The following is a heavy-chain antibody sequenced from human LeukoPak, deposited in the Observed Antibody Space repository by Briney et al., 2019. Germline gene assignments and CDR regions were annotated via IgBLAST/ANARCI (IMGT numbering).Heavy chain of an antibody. J-gene: IGHJ4*02. Sequence: ASVKVSCKASGGTFSSYAISWVRQAPGQGLEWMGGIIPIFGTANYAQKFQGRVTMTRDTSTSTVYMELSSLRSEDTAVYYCARDLGGSGRDYWGQGTPVTVSS. V-gene: IGHV1-69*05. CDR1: GGTFSSYA. CDR3: ARDLGGSGRDY. CDR2: IIPIFGTA. D-gene: IGHD1-26*01.